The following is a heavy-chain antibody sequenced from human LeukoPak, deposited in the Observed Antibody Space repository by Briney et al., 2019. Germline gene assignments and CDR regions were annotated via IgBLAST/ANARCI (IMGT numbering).Heavy chain of an antibody. J-gene: IGHJ4*02. CDR3: ARGLGSGRDY. D-gene: IGHD3-10*01. Sequence: PSETLSLTCAVYGGSFSGYYWSWIRQPPGKGLEWIGEINHSGSTNYNPSLKSRVTIPVDTSKNQFSLKLSSVTATDTAVYYCARGLGSGRDYWGQGTLVTVSS. CDR1: GGSFSGYY. V-gene: IGHV4-34*01. CDR2: INHSGST.